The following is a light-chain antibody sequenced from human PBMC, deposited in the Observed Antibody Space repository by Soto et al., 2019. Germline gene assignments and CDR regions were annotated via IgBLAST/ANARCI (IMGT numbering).Light chain of an antibody. J-gene: IGKJ2*01. CDR1: QSLLDSDDGYTY. CDR2: MVS. Sequence: DIVMTQSPLSLPVTPGEPASISCRSSQSLLDSDDGYTYLDWYLQKPGQSPQLLIYMVSYRAAGAPHRFSGSGSGTDFTLKISRVEAEDVGVYYCMQRIEFPFTFGQGTKLEIK. CDR3: MQRIEFPFT. V-gene: IGKV2-40*01.